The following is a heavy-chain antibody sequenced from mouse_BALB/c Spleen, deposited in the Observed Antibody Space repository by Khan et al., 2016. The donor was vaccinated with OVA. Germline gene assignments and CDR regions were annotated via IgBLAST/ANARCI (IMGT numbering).Heavy chain of an antibody. CDR3: ARTASIKY. D-gene: IGHD1-2*01. Sequence: EVELQESGPGLVKPSQSLSLTCTVTGYSITSGYGWSWIRQFPGNKLEWMGYISYSGSTNYNPSLKSRISITRDTSKNQFFLQLNSVTTEDTATYYCARTASIKYWGQGTTLTVSS. V-gene: IGHV3-2*02. CDR2: ISYSGST. CDR1: GYSITSGYG. J-gene: IGHJ2*01.